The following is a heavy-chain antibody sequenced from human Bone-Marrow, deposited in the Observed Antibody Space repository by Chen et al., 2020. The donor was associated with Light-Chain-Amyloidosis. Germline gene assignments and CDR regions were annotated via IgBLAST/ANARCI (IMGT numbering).Heavy chain of an antibody. CDR1: GYTFTSYD. J-gene: IGHJ6*02. CDR3: ARGSYGSGSYYHYYYYGMDV. Sequence: QVQLVQSGAEVKKPGASVKVSCKASGYTFTSYDINWVRQATGQGLEWMGWMNPNSGNTGCAQKFQGRVTMTRNTSISTAYMELSSLRSEDTAVYYCARGSYGSGSYYHYYYYGMDVWGQGTTVTVSS. D-gene: IGHD3-10*01. CDR2: MNPNSGNT. V-gene: IGHV1-8*01.